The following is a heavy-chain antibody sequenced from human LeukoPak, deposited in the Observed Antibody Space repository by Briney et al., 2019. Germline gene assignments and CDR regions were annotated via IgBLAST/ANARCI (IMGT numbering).Heavy chain of an antibody. CDR3: ARTPGYSSNLRNAFDI. D-gene: IGHD6-13*01. V-gene: IGHV1-8*01. CDR2: MNPNSANT. J-gene: IGHJ3*02. CDR1: GYTFTSYD. Sequence: ASVKVSCKASGYTFTSYDINWVRQATGQGLEWMGWMNPNSANTGYAQKFQGRVTTTRNTSISTAYMELSSLRSEDTAVYYCARTPGYSSNLRNAFDIWGQGTMVTVSS.